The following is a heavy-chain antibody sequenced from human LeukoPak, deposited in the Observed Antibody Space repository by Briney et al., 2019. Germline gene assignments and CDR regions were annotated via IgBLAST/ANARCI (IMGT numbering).Heavy chain of an antibody. J-gene: IGHJ4*02. CDR1: GFSFSDCA. V-gene: IGHV3-23*01. Sequence: GGSLRLSCAASGFSFSDCAMSWVRQAPGRGLGWVSSISGSAGSTYYADSVKGRFTISRDNPKNTLHLEMNSLRAEDTAIYYCTKGMATIRRHIDSWGQGTLVTVSS. CDR3: TKGMATIRRHIDS. CDR2: ISGSAGST. D-gene: IGHD5-24*01.